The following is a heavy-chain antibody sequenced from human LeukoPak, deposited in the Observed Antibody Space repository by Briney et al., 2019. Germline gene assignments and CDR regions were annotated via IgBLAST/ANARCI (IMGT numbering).Heavy chain of an antibody. CDR3: AKRSGDSYYLDS. CDR2: ISWNSGSI. J-gene: IGHJ4*02. V-gene: IGHV3-9*01. CDR1: GFTFDDYA. D-gene: IGHD2-21*02. Sequence: PGRSLRLSCAASGFTFDDYAMHWVRQAPGKGLEWVSGISWNSGSIGYADSVKGRFTISRDTSKSTLYLQMNSLRAEDTAVYYCAKRSGDSYYLDSWGQGTLVTVSS.